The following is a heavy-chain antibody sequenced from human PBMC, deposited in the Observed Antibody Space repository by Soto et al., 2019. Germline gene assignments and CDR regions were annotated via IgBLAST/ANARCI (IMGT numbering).Heavy chain of an antibody. CDR3: ARGQLRTVVPAAIRIRYYYYGMDV. D-gene: IGHD2-2*02. V-gene: IGHV4-34*01. CDR1: SGSFSGYY. J-gene: IGHJ6*02. Sequence: SETLSLTCSIYSGSFSGYYWSWIRQPPGKGLEWIGEINHSGSTNYNPSLKSRVTISVDTSKNQFSLKLSSVTAADTAVYYCARGQLRTVVPAAIRIRYYYYGMDVWGQGTTVT. CDR2: INHSGST.